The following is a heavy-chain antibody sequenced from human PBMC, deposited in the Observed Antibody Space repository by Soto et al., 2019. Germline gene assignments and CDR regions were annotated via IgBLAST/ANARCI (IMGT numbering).Heavy chain of an antibody. CDR2: INPSGGST. D-gene: IGHD3-9*01. Sequence: ASVKVSCKASGYTFTSYYMHWVRQAPGQGLEWMGIINPSGGSTSYAQKFQGRVTMTRDTSTSTVYMELSSLRSEDTAVYYCARQLENYFDWLSHDYWGQGTLVTVSS. CDR1: GYTFTSYY. CDR3: ARQLENYFDWLSHDY. V-gene: IGHV1-46*01. J-gene: IGHJ4*02.